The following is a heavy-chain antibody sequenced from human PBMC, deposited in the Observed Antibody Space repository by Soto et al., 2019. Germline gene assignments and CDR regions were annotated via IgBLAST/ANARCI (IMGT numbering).Heavy chain of an antibody. CDR1: GFTFSSYS. V-gene: IGHV3-21*01. D-gene: IGHD6-13*01. CDR2: ISSSSSYI. CDR3: ASGAAAPPPAFDI. J-gene: IGHJ3*02. Sequence: GGSLRLSCAASGFTFSSYSMNWVRQAPGKGLEWVSSISSSSSYIYYADSVKGRFTISRDNAKNSLYLQMNSLRAEDTAVYYCASGAAAPPPAFDIWGQGTMVTVSS.